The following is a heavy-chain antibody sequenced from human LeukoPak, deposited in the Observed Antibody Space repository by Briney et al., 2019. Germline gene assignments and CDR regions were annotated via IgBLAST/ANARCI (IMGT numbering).Heavy chain of an antibody. V-gene: IGHV3-21*01. Sequence: PGGSLRLSCAASGFTFSSYSMNWVRQAPGKGLEWVSSISSSSSYIYYADSVKGRFTISRDNAKNSLYLQMNSLRAEDTAVCYCAREIEISGYSLFDYWGQGTLVTVSS. CDR2: ISSSSSYI. D-gene: IGHD3-22*01. J-gene: IGHJ4*02. CDR1: GFTFSSYS. CDR3: AREIEISGYSLFDY.